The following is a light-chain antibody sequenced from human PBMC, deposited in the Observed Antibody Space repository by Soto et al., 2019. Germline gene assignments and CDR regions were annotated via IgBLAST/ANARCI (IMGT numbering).Light chain of an antibody. CDR1: QSISSY. V-gene: IGKV1-39*01. J-gene: IGKJ3*01. CDR2: AAS. Sequence: DIHMTQSPSSLSASVGDRVTITCRASQSISSYLNWYQQKPGKAPKLLIYAASSLQSGVPSRFSVSGSGTDFTLTIRSLQPEDFATYYCQQSYSTPVTFGPGTKVDIK. CDR3: QQSYSTPVT.